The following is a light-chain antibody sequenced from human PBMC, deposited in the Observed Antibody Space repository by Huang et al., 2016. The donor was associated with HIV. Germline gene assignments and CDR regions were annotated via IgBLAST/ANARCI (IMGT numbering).Light chain of an antibody. J-gene: IGKJ1*01. Sequence: DIQMTQSPPSLSASQGVRVTLTCRASQDIGNYLAWFQQKPGGIPKLLIYSASTLQVGVPYRFSGRGSGTEFTLTINNLRPEDVATYYCQRYDVAPRAFGPGTKVDIK. CDR3: QRYDVAPRA. CDR2: SAS. V-gene: IGKV1-27*01. CDR1: QDIGNY.